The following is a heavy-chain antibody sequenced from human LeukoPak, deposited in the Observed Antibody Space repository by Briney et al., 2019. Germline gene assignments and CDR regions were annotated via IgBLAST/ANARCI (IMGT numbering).Heavy chain of an antibody. CDR3: VREARGYHYTYFDY. CDR1: GFTLGSHD. Sequence: GGSLRLSCAASGFTLGSHDMHWVRQIPGQGLEWVAAVSSGFHAFFADSVQGRFTVSREDARNSLYLQMNSLGAGDTAVYYCVREARGYHYTYFDYWGQGTLVTVSS. V-gene: IGHV3-13*01. D-gene: IGHD5-18*01. CDR2: VSSGFHA. J-gene: IGHJ4*02.